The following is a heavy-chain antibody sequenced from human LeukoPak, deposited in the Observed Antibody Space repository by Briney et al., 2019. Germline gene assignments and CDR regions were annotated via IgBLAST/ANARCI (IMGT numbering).Heavy chain of an antibody. CDR2: ISGSGGST. Sequence: GGSLRLSCAASGFTFSSYAMSWVRQAPGKGLEWVSGISGSGGSTNYADSVQGRFTISRDNSKNTLYLQMNSLRAEDTAVYYCAKTGPTVTTPFDYWGQGTLVTVSS. CDR3: AKTGPTVTTPFDY. J-gene: IGHJ4*02. D-gene: IGHD4-17*01. V-gene: IGHV3-23*01. CDR1: GFTFSSYA.